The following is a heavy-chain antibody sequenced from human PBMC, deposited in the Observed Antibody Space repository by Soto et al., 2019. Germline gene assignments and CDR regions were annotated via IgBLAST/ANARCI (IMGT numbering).Heavy chain of an antibody. Sequence: HVQLVESGGGVVQPGRSLRLSCAVSGFNFSSYGMHWVRQAPGKGLEWVAVISYDGSHKASADSVKGRFAISRDNSKNTLFLQMNSLRVEDTALYYCAKDLVKTSNWPADWGQGTLVPVSS. J-gene: IGHJ4*02. CDR2: ISYDGSHK. CDR1: GFNFSSYG. D-gene: IGHD4-4*01. V-gene: IGHV3-30*18. CDR3: AKDLVKTSNWPAD.